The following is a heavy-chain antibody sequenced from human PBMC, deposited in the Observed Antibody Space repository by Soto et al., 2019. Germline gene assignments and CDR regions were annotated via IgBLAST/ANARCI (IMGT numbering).Heavy chain of an antibody. CDR3: ARFTDYSYFYGMDV. CDR2: ILPHDSDA. Sequence: GESLKISWKGSGFSFPNYWIGWVRQVPGKGLEWMGIILPHDSDARYSPSFQGQVTISADKSITTAYLHWSSLKASDSATYYCARFTDYSYFYGMDVWGQGTTVTVS. J-gene: IGHJ6*02. CDR1: GFSFPNYW. V-gene: IGHV5-51*01.